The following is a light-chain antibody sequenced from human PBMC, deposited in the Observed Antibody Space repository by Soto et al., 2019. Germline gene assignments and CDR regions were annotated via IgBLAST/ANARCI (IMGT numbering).Light chain of an antibody. CDR1: QSVSSN. V-gene: IGKV3D-15*01. Sequence: EIVMTQSPATLSVSPGERATLSCRASQSVSSNLAWYHQKPGQAPRLLIYGASTRATGIPARCSGSGSGTEFTLTVSSLQSEDFAVYYCQQYNNWVTFGGGTKVEIQ. CDR3: QQYNNWVT. J-gene: IGKJ4*01. CDR2: GAS.